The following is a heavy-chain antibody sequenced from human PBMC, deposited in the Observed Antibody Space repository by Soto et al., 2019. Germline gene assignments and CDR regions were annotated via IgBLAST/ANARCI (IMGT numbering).Heavy chain of an antibody. V-gene: IGHV3-66*01. J-gene: IGHJ4*02. Sequence: EVQVVESGGGLVQSGGSLTLSCAASGFTVSNSYMSWVRQAPGKGLEWVSAIYSGGSTYYADSVKGRFTISRDNSRNTLYLLMSSLRAEDTAVYFCARCDGSATYCFFFAYWGQGTPVTVSS. CDR1: GFTVSNSY. D-gene: IGHD3-10*01. CDR2: IYSGGST. CDR3: ARCDGSATYCFFFAY.